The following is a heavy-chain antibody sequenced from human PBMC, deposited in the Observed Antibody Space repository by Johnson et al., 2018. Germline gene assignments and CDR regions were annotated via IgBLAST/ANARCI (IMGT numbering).Heavy chain of an antibody. D-gene: IGHD4-17*01. Sequence: EQLQEAGGGLVQPGGSRRLSCAASGFTFSNFAMTWVRQAPGKGLEWVSTISTGDGTTTQYADSGKGRFTISRDNSMNTVFLQMYSLRAEDTAVYFCARGYGELTTSTYYYYMDVWGKWTTVTVSS. CDR1: GFTFSNFA. V-gene: IGHV3-23*01. CDR3: ARGYGELTTSTYYYYMDV. J-gene: IGHJ6*03. CDR2: ISTGDGTTT.